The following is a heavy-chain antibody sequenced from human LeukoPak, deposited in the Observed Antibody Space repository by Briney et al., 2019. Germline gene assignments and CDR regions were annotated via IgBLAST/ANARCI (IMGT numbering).Heavy chain of an antibody. V-gene: IGHV4-4*07. D-gene: IGHD3-10*01. CDR2: ISTTGST. CDR3: ARDAARTGYFDY. Sequence: PSETLSLTCTVSGGSISNYYWSWIRQPAGKGLEWIGRISTTGSTNYNPSLKSRVTMSVDTSNNEFSLRLSSVTAADTAIYYCARDAARTGYFDYWGQGTLVTVSS. J-gene: IGHJ4*02. CDR1: GGSISNYY.